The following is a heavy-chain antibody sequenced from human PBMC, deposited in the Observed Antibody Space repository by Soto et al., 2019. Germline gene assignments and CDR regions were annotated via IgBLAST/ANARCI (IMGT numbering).Heavy chain of an antibody. V-gene: IGHV3-11*01. CDR3: ARDLVAVSGGVYSRSSGGYFFDF. D-gene: IGHD6-6*01. J-gene: IGHJ4*02. CDR1: GFTFSDYY. CDR2: ISNSGRTL. Sequence: QVQLVESGGGLVKPGGSLRLSCAASGFTFSDYYTSWIRQAPGKGLEWVSYISNSGRTLYYADSMKGRFTISRDNAKKSPYLQINSLRSEDTAVYYCARDLVAVSGGVYSRSSGGYFFDFWGQGTLVTVSS.